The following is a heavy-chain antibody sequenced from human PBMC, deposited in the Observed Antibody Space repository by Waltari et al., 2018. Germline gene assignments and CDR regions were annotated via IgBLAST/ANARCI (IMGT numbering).Heavy chain of an antibody. Sequence: QVQLQQWGAGLLKPSETLSLTCAVYGGSFSGYYWSWIRQPPGKGLEWIGEINHSGGTNSNTSLTSRVTRSVDTSKNQFSLKLSSVTAADTAVYYCARVRGYSGYLHFDYWGQGTLVTVSS. CDR3: ARVRGYSGYLHFDY. D-gene: IGHD5-12*01. J-gene: IGHJ4*02. CDR1: GGSFSGYY. CDR2: INHSGGT. V-gene: IGHV4-34*01.